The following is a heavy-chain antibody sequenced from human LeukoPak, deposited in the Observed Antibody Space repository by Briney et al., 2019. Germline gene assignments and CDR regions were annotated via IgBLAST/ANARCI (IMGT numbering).Heavy chain of an antibody. CDR1: GGSFSGYY. CDR3: ARRRRVTMVRGVIGSYYYMDV. Sequence: SETLSLTCAVYGGSFSGYYWSWIRQPPGKGLEWIGEINHIGSTNYNPSLKSRVTISVDTSKNQFSLKLSSVTAADTAVYYCARRRRVTMVRGVIGSYYYMDVWGKGTRSPSP. J-gene: IGHJ6*03. V-gene: IGHV4-34*01. CDR2: INHIGST. D-gene: IGHD3-10*01.